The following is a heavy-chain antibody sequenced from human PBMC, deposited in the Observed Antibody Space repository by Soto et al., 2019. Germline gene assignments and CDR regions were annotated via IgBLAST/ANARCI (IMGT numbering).Heavy chain of an antibody. D-gene: IGHD1-1*01. CDR3: DRRIPDGKFDS. CDR1: GYSFSDYS. CDR2: MNPKSGHT. J-gene: IGHJ4*02. Sequence: ASVKVSCKASGYSFSDYSINWVRQAPGQGLEWMGWMNPKSGHTAHAQKIQGRVTLTRDTSINTVYMELSSLTSGDTAVDFCDRRIPDGKFDSWGQGTQVNVSS. V-gene: IGHV1-8*01.